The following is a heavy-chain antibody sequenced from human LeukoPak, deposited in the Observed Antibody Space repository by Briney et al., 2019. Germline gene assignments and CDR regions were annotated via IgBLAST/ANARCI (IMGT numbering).Heavy chain of an antibody. Sequence: GGSLRLSCAASGFIFGSYGMSWVRQVPGKGLEWVSSISNTATNTHYADSMEGRFIISRDNSKNTLYLRMDSLRAEDTALYYCAPQLWDHPGPWGQGIPVTVSS. CDR1: GFIFGSYG. J-gene: IGHJ5*02. V-gene: IGHV3-23*01. CDR3: APQLWDHPGP. D-gene: IGHD3-16*01. CDR2: ISNTATNT.